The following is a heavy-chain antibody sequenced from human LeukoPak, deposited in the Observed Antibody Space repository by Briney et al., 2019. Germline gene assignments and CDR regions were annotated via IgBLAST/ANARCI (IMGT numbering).Heavy chain of an antibody. V-gene: IGHV4-59*01. CDR1: GVSISSYY. CDR3: ARSGNVDGAFDI. J-gene: IGHJ3*02. CDR2: IYYSGST. Sequence: SETLSLTCTVSGVSISSYYWSWIRQPPGKGLEWIGFIYYSGSTDFNPSLKSRVTISVDTSKNQFSLKLSSVTAADTAVYYCARSGNVDGAFDIWDQGTMVTVSS. D-gene: IGHD3-10*01.